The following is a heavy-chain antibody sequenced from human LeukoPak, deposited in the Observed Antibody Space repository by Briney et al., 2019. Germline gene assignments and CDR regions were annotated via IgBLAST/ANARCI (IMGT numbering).Heavy chain of an antibody. CDR3: ARDLAARGGRYFDY. CDR1: GGSISSGDYY. D-gene: IGHD6-6*01. CDR2: IYYSGST. Sequence: SQTLSLTCTVSGGSISSGDYYWSWIRQPPGKGLEWIGYIYYSGSTYYNPSLKSRVTISVDTSKNQFSLKLSSVTAADTAVYYCARDLAARGGRYFDYWGQGTLVTVSS. V-gene: IGHV4-30-4*01. J-gene: IGHJ4*02.